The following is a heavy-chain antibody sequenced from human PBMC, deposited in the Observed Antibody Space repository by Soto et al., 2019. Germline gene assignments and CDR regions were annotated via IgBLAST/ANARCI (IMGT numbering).Heavy chain of an antibody. CDR1: GGSISSSNW. J-gene: IGHJ4*02. V-gene: IGHV4-4*02. CDR3: ARGNYDSKESFDY. CDR2: IYHSGST. D-gene: IGHD3-22*01. Sequence: SETLSLTCAVSGGSISSSNWWSWVRQPPGKGLEWIGEIYHSGSTNYNPSLKSRVTISVDKSKNQFSLKLSSVTAADTAVYYCARGNYDSKESFDYWGQGTLVTVSS.